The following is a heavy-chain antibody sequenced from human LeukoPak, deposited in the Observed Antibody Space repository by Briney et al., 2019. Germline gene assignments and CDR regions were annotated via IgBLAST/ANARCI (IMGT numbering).Heavy chain of an antibody. CDR1: GYTFTSYD. Sequence: ASVKVSCKASGYTFTSYDINWVRQATGQGLEWMGWMNPNSGGTNYAQKFQGRVTMTRDTSISTAYMELSRLRSDDTAMYYCARGGVTFGGAYYMAVWGQGTTVTVSS. D-gene: IGHD3-16*01. CDR3: ARGGVTFGGAYYMAV. CDR2: MNPNSGGT. V-gene: IGHV1-2*02. J-gene: IGHJ6*03.